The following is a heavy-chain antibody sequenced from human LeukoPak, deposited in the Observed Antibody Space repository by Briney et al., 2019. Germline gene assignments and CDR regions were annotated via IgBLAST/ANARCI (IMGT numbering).Heavy chain of an antibody. CDR3: ARDLVTVTKGFDI. CDR2: ISYIGST. J-gene: IGHJ3*02. CDR1: TDSFSSHY. D-gene: IGHD4-17*01. V-gene: IGHV4-59*11. Sequence: PSETLSLTCAVSTDSFSSHYWTRILQPPGKGLEWIGYISYIGSTNYNPSLKSRVTISIDTSKNQFSLKLSSVTAADTAVYYCARDLVTVTKGFDIWGQGTMVSVSS.